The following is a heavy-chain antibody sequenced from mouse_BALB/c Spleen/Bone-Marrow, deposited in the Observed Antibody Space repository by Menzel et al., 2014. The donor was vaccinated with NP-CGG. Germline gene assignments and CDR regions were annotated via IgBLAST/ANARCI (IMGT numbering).Heavy chain of an antibody. D-gene: IGHD2-1*01. J-gene: IGHJ2*01. CDR2: IDPSDSYT. V-gene: IGHV1-69*02. CDR3: ARGLYGNSGY. Sequence: VKLVESGAELVKPGASVKLSCKASGYTFTSYWMHWVKLRPGQGLEWIGEIDPSDSYTNYNQKFKGKATLTVDKSSSTAYMQLSSLTSEDSAVYYCARGLYGNSGYWGQGTTLTVSS. CDR1: GYTFTSYW.